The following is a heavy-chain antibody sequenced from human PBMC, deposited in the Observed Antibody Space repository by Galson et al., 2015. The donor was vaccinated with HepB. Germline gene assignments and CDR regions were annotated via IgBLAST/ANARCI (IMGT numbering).Heavy chain of an antibody. CDR1: GYTFTDYI. J-gene: IGHJ4*02. Sequence: SVKVSCKASGYTFTDYIINWVRQAPGQGLEWMGWINTNTGNPTYAQGFTGRFVFSLDTSVNTAHLQISNLRAEDTAVYYCARAYSTSSPYPGDSWGQGALVTVSS. CDR2: INTNTGNP. CDR3: ARAYSTSSPYPGDS. V-gene: IGHV7-4-1*02. D-gene: IGHD2-2*01.